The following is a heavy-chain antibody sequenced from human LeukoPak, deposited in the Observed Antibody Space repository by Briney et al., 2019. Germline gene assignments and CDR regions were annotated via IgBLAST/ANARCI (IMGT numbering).Heavy chain of an antibody. J-gene: IGHJ3*02. CDR3: ARVLLPDSNGWYGAFDI. D-gene: IGHD6-19*01. V-gene: IGHV3-13*01. Sequence: GGSLRLSCAASGFTFSNYDMHWVRHATGKGLEWVSAIGTAGDTYYPGSVKGRFTISRENAQNSLYLQMNSLRAGDTAVYYCARVLLPDSNGWYGAFDIWGQGTMVTVSS. CDR1: GFTFSNYD. CDR2: IGTAGDT.